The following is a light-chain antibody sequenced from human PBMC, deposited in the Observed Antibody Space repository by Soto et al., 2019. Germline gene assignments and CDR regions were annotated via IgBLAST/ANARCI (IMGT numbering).Light chain of an antibody. CDR1: GSNIGSNS. Sequence: QSVLTQPPSVSAAPGQTVTISCSGSGSNIGSNSVSWYQQVPGTVPKLLLYDNNKRPSGIPDRFFGSKSGTSATLGIAGLQTADEADYYCGTWESYLSVGVFGGGTKLTVL. V-gene: IGLV1-51*01. CDR3: GTWESYLSVGV. CDR2: DNN. J-gene: IGLJ2*01.